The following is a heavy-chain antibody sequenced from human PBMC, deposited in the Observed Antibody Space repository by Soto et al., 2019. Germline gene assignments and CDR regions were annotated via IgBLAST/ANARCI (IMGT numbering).Heavy chain of an antibody. CDR3: ARGRAFCSGGSCYPLIYYYYYYMDV. CDR2: INHSGST. J-gene: IGHJ6*03. D-gene: IGHD2-15*01. CDR1: GGSFSGYY. V-gene: IGHV4-34*01. Sequence: SKTLSLTCAVYGGSFSGYYWSWIRQPPGKGLEWIGEINHSGSTNYNPSLKSRVTISVDTSKNQFSLKLSTVTTADTAVYYCARGRAFCSGGSCYPLIYYYYYYMDVWGKGTTVTVSS.